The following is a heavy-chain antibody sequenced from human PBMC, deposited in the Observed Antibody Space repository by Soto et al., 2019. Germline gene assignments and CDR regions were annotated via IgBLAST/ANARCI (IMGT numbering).Heavy chain of an antibody. CDR3: ARRGSGSDYDY. V-gene: IGHV3-23*01. CDR1: GFTFSSYA. Sequence: EVQLLKSGGGLVQPGGSLRLSCAASGFTFSSYAMRWVRQAPVKGLEWVSAISGSGGSTYYADSVKGRFTISRDNAKNTLYLQMNSLRAEDTAVYYCARRGSGSDYDYWGQGTLVTVSS. J-gene: IGHJ4*02. D-gene: IGHD1-26*01. CDR2: ISGSGGST.